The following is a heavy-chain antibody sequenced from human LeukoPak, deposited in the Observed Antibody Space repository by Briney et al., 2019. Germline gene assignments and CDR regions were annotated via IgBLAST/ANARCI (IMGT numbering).Heavy chain of an antibody. CDR2: IYYSGST. V-gene: IGHV4-59*01. Sequence: PSETLSLTCTVSGGSISSYYWSWIRQPPGKGLEWIGYIYYSGSTNYNPSLKSRVTISVDTSKNQFSLKLSSVTAADTAVYYCASSGARGFRNYYFDYWGQGTLVTVSS. J-gene: IGHJ4*02. D-gene: IGHD6-6*01. CDR3: ASSGARGFRNYYFDY. CDR1: GGSISSYY.